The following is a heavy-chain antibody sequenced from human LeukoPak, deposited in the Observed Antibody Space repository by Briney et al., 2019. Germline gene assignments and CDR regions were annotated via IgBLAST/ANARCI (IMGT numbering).Heavy chain of an antibody. CDR1: GGSISSYY. CDR3: ARGQVVGATTFYYYYMDV. D-gene: IGHD1-26*01. CDR2: IYTSGST. J-gene: IGHJ6*03. V-gene: IGHV4-4*07. Sequence: SEALSLTSTVSGGSISSYYWSWIRQPAGKGLEWIGRIYTSGSTNYNPSLKSRVTMSVDTSKNQFSLKLSSVTAADTAVYYCARGQVVGATTFYYYYMDVWGKGTTVTVSS.